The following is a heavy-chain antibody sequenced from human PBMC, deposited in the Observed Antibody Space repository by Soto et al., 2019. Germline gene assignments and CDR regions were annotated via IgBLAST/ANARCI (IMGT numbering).Heavy chain of an antibody. J-gene: IGHJ5*02. Sequence: QVQLVESGGGVVQTGRSLRLSCAASGFTFSSYGMHWVRQAPGKGLEWVAVISYDGSNKYYADSVKGRFTISSDNSKNTLYLQMNGLRAEDTAVYYCAKSLRCLITSPPFDPWGQGPLVTLS. CDR3: AKSLRCLITSPPFDP. D-gene: IGHD3-16*01. CDR2: ISYDGSNK. CDR1: GFTFSSYG. V-gene: IGHV3-30*18.